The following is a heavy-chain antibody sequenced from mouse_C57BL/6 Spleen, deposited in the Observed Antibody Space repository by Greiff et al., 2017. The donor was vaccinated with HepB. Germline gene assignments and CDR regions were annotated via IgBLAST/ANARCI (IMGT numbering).Heavy chain of an antibody. Sequence: VQLKQSGAELVRPGASVKLSCTASGFNIKDDYMHWVKQRPEQGLEWIGWIDPENGDTEYASKFQGKATITADTSSNTAYLQLSSLTSEDTAVYYCTTRLYSSYDYWGQGTTLTVSS. V-gene: IGHV14-4*01. CDR2: IDPENGDT. D-gene: IGHD2-5*01. CDR3: TTRLYSSYDY. J-gene: IGHJ2*01. CDR1: GFNIKDDY.